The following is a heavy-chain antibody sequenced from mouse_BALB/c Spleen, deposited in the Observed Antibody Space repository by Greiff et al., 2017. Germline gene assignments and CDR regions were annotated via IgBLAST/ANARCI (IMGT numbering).Heavy chain of an antibody. Sequence: QVHVKQSGAELVRPGTSVKISCKASGYTFTNYWLGWVKQRPGHGLEWIGDIYPGGGYTNYNEKFKGKATLTADTSSSTAYMQLSSLTSEDSAVYFCARSYDGYHYAMDYWGQGTSVTVSS. CDR2: IYPGGGYT. J-gene: IGHJ4*01. V-gene: IGHV1-63*02. CDR3: ARSYDGYHYAMDY. D-gene: IGHD2-3*01. CDR1: GYTFTNYW.